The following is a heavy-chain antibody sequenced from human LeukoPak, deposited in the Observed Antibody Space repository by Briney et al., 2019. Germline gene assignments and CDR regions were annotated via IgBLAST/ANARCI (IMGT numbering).Heavy chain of an antibody. CDR3: AKDPGSGSYGGGLDY. D-gene: IGHD1-26*01. CDR2: ISYDGSNK. CDR1: GSTFSSYG. Sequence: GGSLRLSCAASGSTFSSYGMHWVRQAPGKGLEWVAVISYDGSNKYYADSVKGRFTISRDNSKNTLYLQMNSLRAEDTAVYYCAKDPGSGSYGGGLDYWGQGTLVTVSS. V-gene: IGHV3-30*18. J-gene: IGHJ4*02.